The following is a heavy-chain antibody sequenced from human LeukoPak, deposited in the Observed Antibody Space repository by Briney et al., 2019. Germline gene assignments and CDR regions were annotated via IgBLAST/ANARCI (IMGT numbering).Heavy chain of an antibody. CDR2: MNPNSGNT. CDR1: GYTLTSYD. CDR3: ARAYCGGDCYSVYYYYYMDV. D-gene: IGHD2-21*02. Sequence: ASVKVSCKASGYTLTSYDINWVRQATGQGLEWMGWMNPNSGNTGYAQKFQGRVTMTRNTSISTAYMELSSLRSEDTAVYYCARAYCGGDCYSVYYYYYMDVWGKGTTVTVSS. V-gene: IGHV1-8*01. J-gene: IGHJ6*03.